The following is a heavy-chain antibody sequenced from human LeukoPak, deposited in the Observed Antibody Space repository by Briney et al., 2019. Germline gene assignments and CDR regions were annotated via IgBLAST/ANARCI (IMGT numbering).Heavy chain of an antibody. CDR3: AKATVNYFGSGSYPYYYGLDV. J-gene: IGHJ6*02. D-gene: IGHD3-10*01. CDR2: ISYDGSHK. Sequence: QPGRSLRLSCAASGSTFSSYGMHSVRQAPGKGLEWVAIISYDGSHKYYADSVEGRFTISRDNSKNTLYLQMNSLSAEVTAVYYCAKATVNYFGSGSYPYYYGLDVWGQGTTVTVSS. CDR1: GSTFSSYG. V-gene: IGHV3-30*18.